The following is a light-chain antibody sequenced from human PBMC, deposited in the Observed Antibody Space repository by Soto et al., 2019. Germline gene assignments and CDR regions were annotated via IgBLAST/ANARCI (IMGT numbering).Light chain of an antibody. V-gene: IGLV2-23*02. J-gene: IGLJ2*01. CDR3: CSYADSSTQGVV. CDR2: EVS. Sequence: QSALTQPASVSGSPGQSITISCTGTSSDVGSYNLVSWYQQHPGKAPKLMIYEVSKRPSGVSNRFSGSKSGNTASLTISGLQAEDEADYYCCSYADSSTQGVVFGGGTKLTVL. CDR1: SSDVGSYNL.